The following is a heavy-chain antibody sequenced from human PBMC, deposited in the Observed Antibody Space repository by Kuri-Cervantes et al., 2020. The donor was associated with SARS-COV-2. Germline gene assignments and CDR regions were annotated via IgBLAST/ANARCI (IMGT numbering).Heavy chain of an antibody. CDR1: GGSFSGYY. J-gene: IGHJ6*03. Sequence: SQTLSLTCAVYGGSFSGYYWSWIRQPPGKGLEWIGEINHSGSTNYNPSLKSRVTISVDTSKNQFSLKLSSVTAADTAVYYCARQYSNYPYYYYYYMDVWGKGTTVTVSS. CDR2: INHSGST. V-gene: IGHV4-34*01. CDR3: ARQYSNYPYYYYYYMDV. D-gene: IGHD4-11*01.